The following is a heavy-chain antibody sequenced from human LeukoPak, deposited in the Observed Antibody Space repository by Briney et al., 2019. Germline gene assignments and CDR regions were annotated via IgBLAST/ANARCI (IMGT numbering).Heavy chain of an antibody. CDR1: GFTFSDYY. CDR2: ISSSSSYI. J-gene: IGHJ3*01. CDR3: ARWFGEPRAFDF. D-gene: IGHD3-10*01. V-gene: IGHV3-11*06. Sequence: PGGSLRLSCAASGFTFSDYYMSWIRQAPGKGLEWVSSISSSSSYIYYADSVKGRFTISRDNAKNSLYLQMNSLRAEDTAVYYCARWFGEPRAFDFWGRGTMVTVSS.